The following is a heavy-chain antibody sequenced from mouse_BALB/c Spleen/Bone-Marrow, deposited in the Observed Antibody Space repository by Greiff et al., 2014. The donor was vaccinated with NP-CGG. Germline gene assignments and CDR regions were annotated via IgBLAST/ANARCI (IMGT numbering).Heavy chain of an antibody. CDR2: ISSGGNYT. Sequence: VQLKESGGGLVKPGGSLKLSCAASGFSFSSYAMSWVRQTPEKRLEWVATISSGGNYTYQADSVKGRFTISRDTAKNTLYLQMSSLRSEDTAMYYCARQDYYGSSPHWYFDVWGAGTTVTVSS. CDR3: ARQDYYGSSPHWYFDV. D-gene: IGHD1-1*01. J-gene: IGHJ1*01. CDR1: GFSFSSYA. V-gene: IGHV5-9-3*01.